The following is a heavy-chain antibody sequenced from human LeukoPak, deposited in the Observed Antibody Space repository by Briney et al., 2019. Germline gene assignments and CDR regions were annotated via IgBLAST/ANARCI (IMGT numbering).Heavy chain of an antibody. CDR2: ISSSGSTI. CDR3: ARGLTTVVSDAFDI. V-gene: IGHV3-48*03. Sequence: PGGSLRLSCAASGFTFSSYEMNWVRQAPGKGLEWVSYISSSGSTIYYADSVKGRFTISRDNAKNSLYLQMNSLRAEDTAVYYCARGLTTVVSDAFDIWGQGTMVTVSS. CDR1: GFTFSSYE. J-gene: IGHJ3*02. D-gene: IGHD4-23*01.